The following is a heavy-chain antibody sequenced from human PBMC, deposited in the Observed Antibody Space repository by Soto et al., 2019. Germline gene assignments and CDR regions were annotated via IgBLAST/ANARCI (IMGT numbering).Heavy chain of an antibody. CDR1: GGSISSGGYY. Sequence: QVQLQESGPGLVKPSQTLSLTCTVSGGSISSGGYYWSWIRQHPGKGLEWIGYIYYSGSTYYNPSLKSRVTISVDTSKNQCSLKLSSVTAADTVLYYCARVRYCSGGSCYPRLEPWGQGTLVTVSS. V-gene: IGHV4-31*03. D-gene: IGHD2-15*01. CDR3: ARVRYCSGGSCYPRLEP. CDR2: IYYSGST. J-gene: IGHJ5*02.